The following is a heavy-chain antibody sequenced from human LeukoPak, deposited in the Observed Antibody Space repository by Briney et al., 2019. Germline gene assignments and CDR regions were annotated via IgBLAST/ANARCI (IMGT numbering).Heavy chain of an antibody. Sequence: PGGSLRLSCAASGFTVRSHRLIWVRQAPGKGLEWVSVIYNTGSTYYADSVMGRFTISRDISKNTLYLQINGLRPDDTAVYYCATDPGLRWSFDYWGQGTLVTVSS. CDR1: GFTVRSHR. J-gene: IGHJ4*02. CDR3: ATDPGLRWSFDY. V-gene: IGHV3-53*05. CDR2: IYNTGST. D-gene: IGHD4-23*01.